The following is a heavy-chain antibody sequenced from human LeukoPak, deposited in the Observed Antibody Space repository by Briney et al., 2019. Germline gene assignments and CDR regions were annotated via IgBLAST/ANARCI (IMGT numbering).Heavy chain of an antibody. J-gene: IGHJ4*02. V-gene: IGHV4-34*01. CDR1: GGSFSGYY. CDR2: INHSGST. Sequence: SETLSLTCAVYGGSFSGYYWSWIRQPPGKGLEWIGEINHSGSTNYNPFLKSRVTISVDTSKNQFSLKLSSVTAADTAVYYCARRYFDYWGQGTLVTVSS. CDR3: ARRYFDY.